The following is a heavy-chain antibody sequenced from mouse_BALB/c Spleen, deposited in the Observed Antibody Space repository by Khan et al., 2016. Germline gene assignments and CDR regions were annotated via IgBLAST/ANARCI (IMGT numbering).Heavy chain of an antibody. CDR1: GFNIKDTY. CDR3: ARSPCDYDVGFAY. Sequence: VQLQQSGAELVKPGASVNSSCTASGFNIKDTYMHWVKQRPEQGLEWIGRIYPANGNTKYDPTFQGKATITADTSSNTAYLQLGSLTSEDTAVYYCARSPCDYDVGFAYWGQGTLVTVSA. V-gene: IGHV14-3*02. J-gene: IGHJ3*01. CDR2: IYPANGNT. D-gene: IGHD2-4*01.